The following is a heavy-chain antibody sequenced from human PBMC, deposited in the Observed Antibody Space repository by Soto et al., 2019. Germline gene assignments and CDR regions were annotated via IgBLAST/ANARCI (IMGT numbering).Heavy chain of an antibody. CDR2: INHSGST. CDR3: ARGRGGDAFDI. D-gene: IGHD3-3*01. V-gene: IGHV4-34*01. J-gene: IGHJ3*02. Sequence: QVQLQQWGAGLLKPSETLSLTCAVYGGSFSGYYWSWIRQPPGKGLEWIGEINHSGSTNYNPSLKSRVTISVDTSKNQFSLKLSSVTAADTAVYYCARGRGGDAFDIWGQGTMVTVSS. CDR1: GGSFSGYY.